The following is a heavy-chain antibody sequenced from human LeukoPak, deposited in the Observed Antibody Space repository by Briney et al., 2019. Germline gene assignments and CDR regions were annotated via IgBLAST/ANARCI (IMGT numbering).Heavy chain of an antibody. CDR3: ARRYDFWSGYYPTNWFDP. D-gene: IGHD3-3*01. V-gene: IGHV3-23*01. CDR1: GFTFSSYA. Sequence: GGSLSLSCAASGFTFSSYAMGWVRQAPGKGLEWVSAISGSGGSTYYADSVKGRFTISRDNSKNTLYLQMNSLRAEDTAVYYCARRYDFWSGYYPTNWFDPWGQGTLVTVSS. CDR2: ISGSGGST. J-gene: IGHJ5*02.